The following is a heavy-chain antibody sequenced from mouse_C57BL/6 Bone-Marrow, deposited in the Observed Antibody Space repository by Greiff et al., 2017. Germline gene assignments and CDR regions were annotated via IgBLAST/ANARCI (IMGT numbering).Heavy chain of an antibody. CDR2: IDPNSGGT. Sequence: QVQLQQPGAELVKPGASVKLSCNASGYTFTSYWMHWVKQRPGRGLEWIGRIDPNSGGTKYTEKFKSKATLTVDKPSSTAYMQLSSLTSEDSAVYYCAREGFYDGYYWFAYWGQGTLVTVSA. J-gene: IGHJ3*01. CDR1: GYTFTSYW. D-gene: IGHD2-3*01. V-gene: IGHV1-72*01. CDR3: AREGFYDGYYWFAY.